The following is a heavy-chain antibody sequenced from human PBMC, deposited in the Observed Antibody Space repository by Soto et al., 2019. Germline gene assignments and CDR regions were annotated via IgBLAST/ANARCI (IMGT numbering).Heavy chain of an antibody. CDR2: IIPILGIA. CDR1: GGTFSSYT. J-gene: IGHJ6*02. Sequence: QVQLVQSVAEVKKPGSSVKVSCKASGGTFSSYTISWVRQAPGQGLEWMGRIIPILGIANYAQKFQGRVTITADKSTSTAYMELSSLRSEDTAVYYCASARDYYCGMDVWGQGTTVTVSS. CDR3: ASARDYYCGMDV. V-gene: IGHV1-69*02.